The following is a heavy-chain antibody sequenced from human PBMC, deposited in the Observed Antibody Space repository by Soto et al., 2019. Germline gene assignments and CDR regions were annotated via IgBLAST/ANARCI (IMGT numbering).Heavy chain of an antibody. V-gene: IGHV4-34*01. Sequence: SETLSLTCAVYGGSFSGYYWSWIRQPPGKGLEWIGEINHSGSTNYNPSLKSRVTISVDTSKNQFSLKLSSVTAADTAVYYCARGAPDFWSGYYPKYFDYWGQGTLVTVSS. CDR2: INHSGST. J-gene: IGHJ4*02. CDR1: GGSFSGYY. CDR3: ARGAPDFWSGYYPKYFDY. D-gene: IGHD3-3*01.